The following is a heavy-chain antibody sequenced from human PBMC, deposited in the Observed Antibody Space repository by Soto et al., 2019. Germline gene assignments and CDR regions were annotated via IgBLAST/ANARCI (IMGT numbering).Heavy chain of an antibody. J-gene: IGHJ5*01. CDR2: ISGSGATS. Sequence: PGGSLRLSCTASGFNFNNQAMSWIRQAPGEGLEWVLSISGSGATSLYADSVKGRFTIFKDSSQAYLDLKSLRVEDSATYYCAKTETMVVVTVQPRWFDSWGRGTLVTVSS. CDR3: AKTETMVVVTVQPRWFDS. D-gene: IGHD2-21*02. V-gene: IGHV3-23*01. CDR1: GFNFNNQA.